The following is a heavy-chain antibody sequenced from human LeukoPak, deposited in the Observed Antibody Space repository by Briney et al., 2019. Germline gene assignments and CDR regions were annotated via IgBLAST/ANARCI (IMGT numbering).Heavy chain of an antibody. CDR3: GSNTRQGVSMTAIAY. V-gene: IGHV1-2*02. D-gene: IGHD2-21*02. CDR2: INPISGGT. Sequence: ASVKVSCKASGYTFSAYYIHWVRQAPGQGLEWMGWINPISGGTNFAQKFQGRVTLTRDTSIGTAYMELSGLRSDDTAVYYCGSNTRQGVSMTAIAYWGQGTLVTVSS. J-gene: IGHJ4*02. CDR1: GYTFSAYY.